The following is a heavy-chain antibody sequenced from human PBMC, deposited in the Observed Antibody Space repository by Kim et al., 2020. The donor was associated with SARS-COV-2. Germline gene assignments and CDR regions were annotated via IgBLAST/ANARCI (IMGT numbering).Heavy chain of an antibody. Sequence: GESLKISCKGSGYSFTTYWIGWVRQMPGKGLEWMGIIYPGDSDTRYSPSFQGQVTISADKSITTAYLQWSSLKASDTAMYYCARGGVSTTGTTSWFDPWGQGTLVTVSS. V-gene: IGHV5-51*01. J-gene: IGHJ5*02. CDR1: GYSFTTYW. CDR3: ARGGVSTTGTTSWFDP. CDR2: IYPGDSDT. D-gene: IGHD1-1*01.